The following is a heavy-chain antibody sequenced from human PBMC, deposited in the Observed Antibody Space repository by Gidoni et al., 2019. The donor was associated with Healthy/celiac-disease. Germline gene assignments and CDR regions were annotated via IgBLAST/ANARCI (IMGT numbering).Heavy chain of an antibody. J-gene: IGHJ6*02. CDR2: IKSKTDGGTT. Sequence: EVQLVESGGGLVKPGGSLRLSCAASGFTFSNAWMSWVRQAPGKGLEWGGRIKSKTDGGTTDYAAPVKGRFTISRDDSKNTLYLQMNSLKTEDTAVYYCTTGEYGSMDVWGQGTTVTVSS. V-gene: IGHV3-15*01. CDR1: GFTFSNAW. CDR3: TTGEYGSMDV. D-gene: IGHD2-15*01.